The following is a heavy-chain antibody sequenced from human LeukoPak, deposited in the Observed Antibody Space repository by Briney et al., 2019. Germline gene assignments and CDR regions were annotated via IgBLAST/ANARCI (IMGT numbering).Heavy chain of an antibody. V-gene: IGHV3-48*03. J-gene: IGHJ4*02. D-gene: IGHD6-19*01. CDR3: ARGWYSSGWYYFDY. Sequence: PGGSLRLSCAASGFTFSSYEMNWVRQAPGKGLEWVSYISGSGSIIYYADSVKGRFTISRDNAKNSLYLQMNSLRAEDTAVYYCARGWYSSGWYYFDYWGQGTLVTVSS. CDR1: GFTFSSYE. CDR2: ISGSGSII.